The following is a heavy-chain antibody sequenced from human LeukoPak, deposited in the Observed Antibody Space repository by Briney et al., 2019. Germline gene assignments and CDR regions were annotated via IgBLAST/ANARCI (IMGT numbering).Heavy chain of an antibody. CDR1: GYTFTGYY. CDR2: INPNSGGT. CDR3: ARPPFLRGYSYGF. V-gene: IGHV1-2*02. J-gene: IGHJ4*02. Sequence: ASVKVSCKASGYTFTGYYMHWVRQAPGQGLEWMGWINPNSGGTNYAQKFQGGVTMTRDTSISTAYMELSRLRSDDTAVYYCARPPFLRGYSYGFWGQGTLVTVSS. D-gene: IGHD5-18*01.